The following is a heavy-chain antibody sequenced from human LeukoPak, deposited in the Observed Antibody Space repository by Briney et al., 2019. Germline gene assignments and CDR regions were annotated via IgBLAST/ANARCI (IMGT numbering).Heavy chain of an antibody. V-gene: IGHV1-18*01. CDR2: ISAYNGNT. D-gene: IGHD6-19*01. CDR3: ARDTSGAIAVAGTSYYYYMDV. Sequence: GASVKVSCKASGYTFTSYGISWVRQAPGQGLEWMGWISAYNGNTNYAQKLQGRVTMATDTSTSTAYMELRSLRSDDTAVYYCARDTSGAIAVAGTSYYYYMDVWGKGTTVTVSS. J-gene: IGHJ6*03. CDR1: GYTFTSYG.